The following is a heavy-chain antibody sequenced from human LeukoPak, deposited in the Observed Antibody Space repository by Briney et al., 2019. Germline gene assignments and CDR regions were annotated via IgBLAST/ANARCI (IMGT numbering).Heavy chain of an antibody. V-gene: IGHV3-53*01. CDR2: LYSGGST. CDR1: GFTVSRNY. D-gene: IGHD3-22*01. J-gene: IGHJ1*01. CDR3: ARVRDYYDSRGYYFEYFDH. Sequence: PGGSLRLSYAASGFTVSRNYMSWVRQAPGKGLEWVSVLYSGGSTNYADSVRGRFTISRDNSKNTLYLQMNSLRAEDTAVYYCARVRDYYDSRGYYFEYFDHWGQGTLVTVSS.